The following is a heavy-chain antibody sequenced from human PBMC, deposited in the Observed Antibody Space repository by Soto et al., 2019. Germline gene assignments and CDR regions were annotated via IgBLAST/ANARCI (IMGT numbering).Heavy chain of an antibody. CDR2: ISYDGSNK. Sequence: GGSLSLSCAASGFTFSSYAMHWVRQAPGKGLEWVAVISYDGSNKYYADSVKGRFTISRDNSKNTLYLQMNSLRAEDTAVYYCARVQYYDSSGYPDYWGQGTLVTVSS. CDR3: ARVQYYDSSGYPDY. CDR1: GFTFSSYA. J-gene: IGHJ4*02. D-gene: IGHD3-22*01. V-gene: IGHV3-30-3*01.